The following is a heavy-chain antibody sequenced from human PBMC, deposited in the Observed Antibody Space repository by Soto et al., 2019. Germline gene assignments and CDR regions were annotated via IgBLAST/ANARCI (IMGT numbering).Heavy chain of an antibody. V-gene: IGHV4-59*01. CDR3: ARAHAPTLPFDY. CDR2: IFHSGNA. CDR1: GGSMRNVY. J-gene: IGHJ4*01. Sequence: SETLSLTCTVSGGSMRNVYWSWIRQPPGKRLEWICFIFHSGNAKYNPSLKSRVTISIDTSKSQFSLTLDSVTAAYTAVYFCARAHAPTLPFDYWGLGTLVTVSS. D-gene: IGHD2-15*01.